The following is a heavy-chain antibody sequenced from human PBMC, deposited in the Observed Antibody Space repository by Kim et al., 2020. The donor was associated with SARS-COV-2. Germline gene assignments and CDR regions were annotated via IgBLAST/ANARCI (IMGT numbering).Heavy chain of an antibody. Sequence: GGSLRLSCAASGFSFSTYSMNWVRQTPGKGLEWLSYISSSSSTIYYTDSVKGRFTISRDNAKNSLFLQMNSLRDDDTAVYYCARGATGDRLGYWGQGTLVTVSS. CDR2: ISSSSSTI. V-gene: IGHV3-48*02. J-gene: IGHJ4*02. CDR3: ARGATGDRLGY. CDR1: GFSFSTYS. D-gene: IGHD7-27*01.